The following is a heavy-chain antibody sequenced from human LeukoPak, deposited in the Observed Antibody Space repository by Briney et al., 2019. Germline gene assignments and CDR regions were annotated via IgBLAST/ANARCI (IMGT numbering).Heavy chain of an antibody. V-gene: IGHV3-30*02. CDR1: GFTFSSYG. CDR3: ARSSSYYYDSSGYYLY. CDR2: IRYDGSNK. J-gene: IGHJ4*02. Sequence: GGSLRLSCAASGFTFSSYGMHWVRQAPGKGLEWVAFIRYDGSNKYYADSVKGRFTISRDNAKNSLYLQMNSLRAEDTAVYYCARSSSYYYDSSGYYLYWGQGTLVTVSS. D-gene: IGHD3-22*01.